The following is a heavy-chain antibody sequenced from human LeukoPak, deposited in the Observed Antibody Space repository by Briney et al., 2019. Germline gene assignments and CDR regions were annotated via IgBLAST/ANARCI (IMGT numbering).Heavy chain of an antibody. CDR1: GFTVSSSY. CDR2: ISGGGGST. J-gene: IGHJ4*02. V-gene: IGHV3-23*01. D-gene: IGHD1-26*01. Sequence: GGSLRLSCAASGFTVSSSYMTWVRQAPGKGLEWVSTISGGGGSTYYADSVKGRFTISRDNSKNTLYLQVNSLRAEDTAVYYCAKGGKWDVTPFDYWGQGTLVTVSS. CDR3: AKGGKWDVTPFDY.